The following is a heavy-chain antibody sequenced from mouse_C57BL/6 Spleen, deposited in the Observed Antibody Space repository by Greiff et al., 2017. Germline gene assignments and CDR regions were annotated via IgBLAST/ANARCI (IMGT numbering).Heavy chain of an antibody. Sequence: VQRVESGPELVKPGASVKLSCKASGYTFTSYWMHWVKQRPGQGLEWIGNLNPSNGGTNYNEKFKSKATLTVDKSSSTAYMQLSSLTSEDSAVYYCARDDSNYVDAMDYWGQGTSVTVSS. CDR3: ARDDSNYVDAMDY. V-gene: IGHV1-53*01. CDR2: LNPSNGGT. D-gene: IGHD2-5*01. CDR1: GYTFTSYW. J-gene: IGHJ4*01.